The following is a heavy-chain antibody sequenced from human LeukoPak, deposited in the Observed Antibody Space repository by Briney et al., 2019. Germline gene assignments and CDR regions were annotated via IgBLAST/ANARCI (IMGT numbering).Heavy chain of an antibody. CDR3: ARDGVDSSIWCDY. CDR1: GFTFSSYS. D-gene: IGHD6-13*01. CDR2: ISSSSSYI. J-gene: IGHJ4*02. Sequence: GGSLRLSCAASGFTFSSYSMNWVRQAPGKGLEWVSSISSSSSYIYYADSVKGRFTISRDNAKNSLYLQMNSLRAEDTAVYYCARDGVDSSIWCDYWGQGTLVTVSS. V-gene: IGHV3-21*01.